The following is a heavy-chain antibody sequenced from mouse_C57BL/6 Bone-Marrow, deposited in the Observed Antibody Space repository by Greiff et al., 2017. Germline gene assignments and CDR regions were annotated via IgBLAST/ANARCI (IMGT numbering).Heavy chain of an antibody. CDR1: GFNIKDYY. V-gene: IGHV14-2*01. CDR2: INPEDGAT. D-gene: IGHD1-1*01. Sequence: EVQLQQSRAELVKPGASVKLSCTASGFNIKDYYIHWVKQRTEQGLEWIGRINPEDGATKYAPKFQVKATLTADTSSNTAYLQLSRLTSEDTAVYYCTRSLIYYGTNYWGQGTTLTVSS. CDR3: TRSLIYYGTNY. J-gene: IGHJ2*01.